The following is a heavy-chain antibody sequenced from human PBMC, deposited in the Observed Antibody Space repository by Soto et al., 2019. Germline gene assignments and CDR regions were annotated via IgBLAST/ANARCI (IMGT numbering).Heavy chain of an antibody. J-gene: IGHJ5*02. D-gene: IGHD1-26*01. V-gene: IGHV4-61*08. Sequence: SEPLSVTCSVSGDSVSSGAYYWSWIRQPPGKGLEWIGYVYYSGSTSYNPSLETGVTISVDTSKNQFSLKLTSVTPADTAIYYCARVKRSTSRLDPWGQGTLVTVSS. CDR1: GDSVSSGAYY. CDR2: VYYSGST. CDR3: ARVKRSTSRLDP.